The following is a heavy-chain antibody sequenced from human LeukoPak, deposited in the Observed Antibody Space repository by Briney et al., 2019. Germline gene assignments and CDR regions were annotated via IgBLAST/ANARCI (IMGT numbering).Heavy chain of an antibody. V-gene: IGHV3-48*01. Sequence: GGSLRLSCAASGFTFSSYSMNWVRQAPGKGLEWVSYISSSSSTIYYADSVKGRFTISRDNAKNSLYLQMNSLRAEDTAEYYCARSSSEGPFDYWGQGTLVTVSS. CDR3: ARSSSEGPFDY. J-gene: IGHJ4*02. D-gene: IGHD6-19*01. CDR1: GFTFSSYS. CDR2: ISSSSSTI.